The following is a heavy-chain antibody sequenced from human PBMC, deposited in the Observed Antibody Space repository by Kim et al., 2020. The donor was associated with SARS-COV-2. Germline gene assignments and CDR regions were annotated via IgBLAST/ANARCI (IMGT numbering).Heavy chain of an antibody. D-gene: IGHD3-9*01. J-gene: IGHJ6*02. V-gene: IGHV4-39*01. CDR3: AETGYPYYYYGMDV. Sequence: PSLKSRVTISVDTSKNQFSLKLSSVTAADTAVYYCAETGYPYYYYGMDVWGQGTTVTVSS.